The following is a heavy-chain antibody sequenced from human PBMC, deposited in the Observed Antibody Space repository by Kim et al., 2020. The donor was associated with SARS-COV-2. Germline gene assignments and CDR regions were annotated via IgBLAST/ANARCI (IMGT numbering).Heavy chain of an antibody. Sequence: GGSLRLSCTASGFTFGDYAMSWFRQAPGKGLEWVGFIRSKAYGGTTEYAASVKGRFTISRDDSKSIAYLQMNSLKTEDTAVYYCTRDSIVKWELHDGGNWGQGTLVTVSS. J-gene: IGHJ4*02. D-gene: IGHD1-26*01. V-gene: IGHV3-49*03. CDR1: GFTFGDYA. CDR3: TRDSIVKWELHDGGN. CDR2: IRSKAYGGTT.